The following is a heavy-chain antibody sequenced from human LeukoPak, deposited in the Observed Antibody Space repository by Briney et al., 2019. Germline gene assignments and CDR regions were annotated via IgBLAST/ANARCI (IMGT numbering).Heavy chain of an antibody. V-gene: IGHV1-2*02. CDR1: GYTFTGYY. CDR2: INPNSGGT. Sequence: GASVKVSCKASGYTFTGYYMHWVRQAPGQGLEWMGWINPNSGGTNYAQKFQGRVTMTRDTSISTAYMELSRLRSDDTAVYYCAREEVEVGGYDSDDYYYYGMDVWGQGTTVTVSS. J-gene: IGHJ6*02. D-gene: IGHD5-12*01. CDR3: AREEVEVGGYDSDDYYYYGMDV.